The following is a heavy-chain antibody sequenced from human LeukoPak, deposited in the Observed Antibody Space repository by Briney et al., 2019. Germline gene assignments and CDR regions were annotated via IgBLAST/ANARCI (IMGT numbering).Heavy chain of an antibody. CDR3: ARVATGSYDWFDP. D-gene: IGHD3-10*01. Sequence: GGSLRLSCAASGFSFSTSWMHWVRQGPGKGLVWVSRIKSDGTNAYYADSVKGRFTISRDNSKNTLYLQMNSLRAEDTAVYFCARVATGSYDWFDPWGQGTLVTVSS. CDR1: GFSFSTSW. V-gene: IGHV3-74*01. CDR2: IKSDGTNA. J-gene: IGHJ5*02.